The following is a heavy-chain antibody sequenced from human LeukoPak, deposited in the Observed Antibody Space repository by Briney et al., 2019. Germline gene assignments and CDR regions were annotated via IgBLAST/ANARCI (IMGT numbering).Heavy chain of an antibody. CDR2: IIPIFGTA. CDR3: ARDRGRGYYDSIFDY. CDR1: GGTFSSYA. V-gene: IGHV1-69*13. J-gene: IGHJ4*02. Sequence: ASVKVSCKASGGTFSSYAISWVRQAPGQGLEWMGGIIPIFGTANYAQKFQGRVTITADESTSTAYMELSSLRSEDTAVYYCARDRGRGYYDSIFDYWGQGTLVTVSS. D-gene: IGHD3-22*01.